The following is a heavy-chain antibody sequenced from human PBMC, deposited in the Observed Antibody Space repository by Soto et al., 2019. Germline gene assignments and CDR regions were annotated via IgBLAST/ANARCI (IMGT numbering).Heavy chain of an antibody. Sequence: EVQVLESGGGLVQPGGSLRLSCAASGFIFRRYTMNCVRQAPGEGLEWFSGISGSGSSTYYAASVKGRFTMSRDNSKNTLYLQMNSLRAEDTAVYYSVPGDYNAGFIYWCQGTLVTVSS. V-gene: IGHV3-23*01. CDR2: ISGSGSST. J-gene: IGHJ4*02. CDR3: VPGDYNAGFIY. CDR1: GFIFRRYT. D-gene: IGHD4-17*01.